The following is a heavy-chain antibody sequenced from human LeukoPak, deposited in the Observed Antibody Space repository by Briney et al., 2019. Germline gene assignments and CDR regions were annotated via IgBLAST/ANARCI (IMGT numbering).Heavy chain of an antibody. CDR2: INHSGST. V-gene: IGHV4-34*01. Sequence: SETLSLTCAVYGGSFSGYYWSWIRQPPGKGPEWIGEINHSGSTNYNPSLKSRVTISVDTSKNQFSLKLSSVTAADTAVYYCASGIAAAPENFDYWGQGTLVTVSS. CDR1: GGSFSGYY. CDR3: ASGIAAAPENFDY. D-gene: IGHD6-13*01. J-gene: IGHJ4*02.